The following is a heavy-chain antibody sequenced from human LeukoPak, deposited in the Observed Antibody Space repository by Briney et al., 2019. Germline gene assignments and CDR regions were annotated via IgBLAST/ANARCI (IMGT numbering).Heavy chain of an antibody. CDR2: IWSDATNQ. J-gene: IGHJ4*02. Sequence: PVRSLRLSCAASVFTFTQFVMHWVRHAPRKGREWVAVIWSDATNQYYGDSVEGRFTISRNNFKKTVSLQMDSLRAEDTAVYYCAKDGQRGFDYSNSLEHWGQGSLVTVSS. D-gene: IGHD4-11*01. V-gene: IGHV3-33*06. CDR3: AKDGQRGFDYSNSLEH. CDR1: VFTFTQFV.